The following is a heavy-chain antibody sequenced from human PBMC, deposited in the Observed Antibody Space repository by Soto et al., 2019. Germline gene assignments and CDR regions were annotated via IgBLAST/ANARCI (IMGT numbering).Heavy chain of an antibody. J-gene: IGHJ4*02. CDR2: IFYSGTT. CDR1: GGSISSPSYT. V-gene: IGHV4-39*01. D-gene: IGHD2-8*02. Sequence: QLRESGPGLLKPSETLSLTCTVSGGSISSPSYTWGWVRQPPGKGPEWLGTIFYSGTTQYNPSLRSRLAISVDTSKSQVSLTLTDVTAADTAVYYRTTLASGHFDSWGQGAKVTVSS. CDR3: TTLASGHFDS.